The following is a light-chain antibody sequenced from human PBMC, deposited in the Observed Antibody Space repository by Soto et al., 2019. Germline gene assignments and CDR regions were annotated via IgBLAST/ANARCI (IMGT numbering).Light chain of an antibody. CDR2: GAS. V-gene: IGKV3-20*01. J-gene: IGKJ5*01. CDR1: QNILSN. Sequence: EIVMTQSPATLSVSPGERATLSCRASQNILSNLAWYQQKPGQAPRLLIYGASGRATGIPDRFSGSGSGTDFTLTISRLEPEDFAVYYCQQYSSSLITFGQGTRLEIK. CDR3: QQYSSSLIT.